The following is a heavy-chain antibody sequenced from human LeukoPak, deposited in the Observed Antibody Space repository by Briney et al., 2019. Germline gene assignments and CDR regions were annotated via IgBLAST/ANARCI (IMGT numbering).Heavy chain of an antibody. CDR2: ICDSGRTV. CDR3: ARDRLGDYNHSGYYDK. D-gene: IGHD3-22*01. V-gene: IGHV3-11*01. CDR1: GFTFSDDY. Sequence: GGSLRLSCAASGFTFSDDYMSWLRQAPGKGLEWLASICDSGRTVYYADSVKGRFTISRDNAKNSVYLQMNNLRAEDTAVYYCARDRLGDYNHSGYYDKWGQGTLVTVSS. J-gene: IGHJ4*02.